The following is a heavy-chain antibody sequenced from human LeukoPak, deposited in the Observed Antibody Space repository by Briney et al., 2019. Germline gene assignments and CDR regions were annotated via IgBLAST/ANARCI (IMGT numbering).Heavy chain of an antibody. CDR1: GGSISSSSYY. J-gene: IGHJ6*02. V-gene: IGHV4-39*01. Sequence: SETLSLTCTVSGGSISSSSYYWGWIRQPPGKGLEWIGSIYYSGSTYYNPSLKSRVTISVDTSKNQFSLKLSSVTAADTAVYYCARPVGDGMDVWGQGTTVTVSS. D-gene: IGHD4-23*01. CDR3: ARPVGDGMDV. CDR2: IYYSGST.